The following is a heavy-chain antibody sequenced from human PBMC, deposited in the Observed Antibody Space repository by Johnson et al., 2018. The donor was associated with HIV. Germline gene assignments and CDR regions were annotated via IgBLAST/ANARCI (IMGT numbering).Heavy chain of an antibody. D-gene: IGHD2-15*01. V-gene: IGHV3-30*18. J-gene: IGHJ3*02. CDR3: AKGDCSGGSCYSFTDAFDI. CDR2: ISYDGTNQ. CDR1: GFAFSRFA. Sequence: QVQLVESGGGVVQSGRSLRLSCAASGFAFSRFAMHWVRQVPDKGLEWVAVISYDGTNQYHADSVKGRFTISRDNSKNTLYLQMNSLRAEDTAVYYCAKGDCSGGSCYSFTDAFDIWGQGTMVTVSS.